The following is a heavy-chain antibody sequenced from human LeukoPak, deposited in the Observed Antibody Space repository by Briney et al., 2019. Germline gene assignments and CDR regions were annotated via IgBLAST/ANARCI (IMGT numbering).Heavy chain of an antibody. CDR2: INPSSGGT. Sequence: ASVKVSCKASGYTFINYSLHWVRPAPGQGLEWMGIINPSSGGTSYAQTFQSRVTRTRATSTSTVYMELSSLRPEYTAGYYCARDPSYGGGDCYAFDIWGQGTMVTVSS. CDR1: GYTFINYS. J-gene: IGHJ3*02. D-gene: IGHD2-21*02. V-gene: IGHV1-46*01. CDR3: ARDPSYGGGDCYAFDI.